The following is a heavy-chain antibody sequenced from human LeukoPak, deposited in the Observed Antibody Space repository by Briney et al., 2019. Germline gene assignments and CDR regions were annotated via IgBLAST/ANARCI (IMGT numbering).Heavy chain of an antibody. V-gene: IGHV1-18*01. CDR1: GYTFTSYG. CDR3: ARAGSYDFWSGYPPYYYYYMDV. D-gene: IGHD3-3*01. CDR2: INAYNGNT. Sequence: ASVKVSCKASGYTFTSYGISWVRQAPGQGLEWMGWINAYNGNTNYAQKLQGRVTMTTDTSTSTAYMELRSLRSDDTAVYYCARAGSYDFWSGYPPYYYYYMDVWGKGTTVTVSS. J-gene: IGHJ6*03.